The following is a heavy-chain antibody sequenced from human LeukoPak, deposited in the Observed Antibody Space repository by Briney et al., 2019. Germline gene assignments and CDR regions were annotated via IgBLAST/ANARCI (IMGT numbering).Heavy chain of an antibody. D-gene: IGHD3-16*01. J-gene: IGHJ4*02. V-gene: IGHV3-30*04. CDR3: AKDLGGALDY. CDR2: ISYDGGYK. CDR1: GFTFSSYA. Sequence: PGGSLRLSCAASGFTFSSYAMHWVRQAPGKGLEWVAVISYDGGYKYYADSVKGRFTISRDNSKNTLSLQMNSLRAEDTAVYYCAKDLGGALDYWGQGTLVTVSS.